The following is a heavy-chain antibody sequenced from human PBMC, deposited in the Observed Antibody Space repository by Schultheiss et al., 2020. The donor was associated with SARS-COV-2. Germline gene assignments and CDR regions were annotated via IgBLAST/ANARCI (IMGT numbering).Heavy chain of an antibody. D-gene: IGHD6-13*01. J-gene: IGHJ4*02. CDR3: ARGSIAAAGGDY. Sequence: GGSLRLSCASSGLTFSSYSMNWVRQAPGKGLEWVSSISSSSSYIYYADSVKGRFTISRDNAKNSLYLQMNSLRAEDTAVYYCARGSIAAAGGDYWGQGTLVTVSS. CDR1: GLTFSSYS. CDR2: ISSSSSYI. V-gene: IGHV3-21*01.